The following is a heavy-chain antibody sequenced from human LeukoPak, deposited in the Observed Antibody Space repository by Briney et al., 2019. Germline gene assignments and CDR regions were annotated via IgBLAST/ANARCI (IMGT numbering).Heavy chain of an antibody. J-gene: IGHJ4*02. Sequence: PSETLSLTCAVYGGSFSGYYWSWIRQPPGKGLEWIGEINHSGSTNYNPSLKSRVTISVDTSKNQFSLKLSSVTAADTAVYYCARSYCSSTSCFLDYWGQGTLVNVSS. D-gene: IGHD2-2*01. V-gene: IGHV4-34*01. CDR1: GGSFSGYY. CDR3: ARSYCSSTSCFLDY. CDR2: INHSGST.